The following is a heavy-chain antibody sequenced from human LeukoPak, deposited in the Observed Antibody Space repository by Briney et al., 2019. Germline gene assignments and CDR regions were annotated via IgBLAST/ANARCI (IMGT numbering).Heavy chain of an antibody. Sequence: SQTLSLTCAISGDSVSSNSAAWNWIRQSPSRGLGWLGRTYYRSKWISDYAVSVKSRMTINADTSKNQFSLQVNSVTPEDTAVYYCARKGTVTTPFDYWGQGILVTVSS. D-gene: IGHD1/OR15-1a*01. J-gene: IGHJ4*02. CDR3: ARKGTVTTPFDY. CDR2: TYYRSKWIS. V-gene: IGHV6-1*01. CDR1: GDSVSSNSAA.